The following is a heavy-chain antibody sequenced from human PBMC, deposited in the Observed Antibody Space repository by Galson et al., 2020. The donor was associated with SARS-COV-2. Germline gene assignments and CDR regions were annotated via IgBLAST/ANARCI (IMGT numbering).Heavy chain of an antibody. Sequence: GESLKISCAASGFTFSNAWMSWVRQAPGKGLEWVGRIKSKTDGGTTDYAAPVKGRFTISRDDSKNTLYLQMNSLKTEDTAVYYCTTMGAEWLRFHYYYGMDVWGQGTTVTVSS. J-gene: IGHJ6*02. V-gene: IGHV3-15*01. D-gene: IGHD5-12*01. CDR2: IKSKTDGGTT. CDR1: GFTFSNAW. CDR3: TTMGAEWLRFHYYYGMDV.